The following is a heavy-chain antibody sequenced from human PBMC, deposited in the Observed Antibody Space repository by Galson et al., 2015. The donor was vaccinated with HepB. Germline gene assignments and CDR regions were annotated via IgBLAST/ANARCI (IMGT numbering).Heavy chain of an antibody. Sequence: SLRLSCAASGFTFNDFYMGWVRQAPGKGLEWVAYISPTRNIIESTDSVKGRLTISRDNTKNSLYLQMNSLRAEDTALYFCASVLLLEELTYFFFDSWGLGTVVTVSS. V-gene: IGHV3-11*01. CDR1: GFTFNDFY. CDR3: ASVLLLEELTYFFFDS. J-gene: IGHJ4*02. CDR2: ISPTRNII. D-gene: IGHD3-16*01.